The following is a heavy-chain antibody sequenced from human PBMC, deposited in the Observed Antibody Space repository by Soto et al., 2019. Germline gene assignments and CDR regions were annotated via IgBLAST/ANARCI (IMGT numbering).Heavy chain of an antibody. Sequence: QITLKESGPSPVKPTQTLTVTCTFSGFSLSNSGVGVAWIRQPPGKALEWLALIYGDNDKRYSPSLKTRLTITKDTSKNQVVLTMTNMDPVDTATYYCAHCTLHVYCDYDPGTSHVFDSWGQGTLVTVSS. CDR2: IYGDNDK. D-gene: IGHD4-17*01. CDR1: GFSLSNSGVG. J-gene: IGHJ4*02. CDR3: AHCTLHVYCDYDPGTSHVFDS. V-gene: IGHV2-5*02.